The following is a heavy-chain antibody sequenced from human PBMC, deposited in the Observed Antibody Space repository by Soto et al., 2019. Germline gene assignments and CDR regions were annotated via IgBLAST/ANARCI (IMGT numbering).Heavy chain of an antibody. CDR2: INPNTDVT. J-gene: IGHJ3*02. CDR1: GYTFSGYY. V-gene: IGHV1-2*02. D-gene: IGHD1-20*01. CDR3: GRDLWGNWNHIDAFDI. Sequence: GASVKVSCKASGYTFSGYYMHWVRQAPGQGLEWMGWINPNTDVTNYAQRFQGRVTMTRDTSITTAYMELSRLRSDDTAVYYCGRDLWGNWNHIDAFDIWGPGTTVTVS.